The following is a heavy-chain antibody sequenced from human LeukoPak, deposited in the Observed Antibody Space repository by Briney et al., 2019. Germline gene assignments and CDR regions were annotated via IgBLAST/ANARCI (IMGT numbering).Heavy chain of an antibody. V-gene: IGHV1-2*02. CDR1: GYTFTGYY. Sequence: ASVKVSCKASGYTFTGYYMHWVRQAPGQGLEWMGWINPNSGGTNYAQKFQGRVTMTRDTSISTAYIELSRLRSDDTAVYYCATLPHPYYDFWSGYYPFDYWGQGTLVTVSS. CDR2: INPNSGGT. CDR3: ATLPHPYYDFWSGYYPFDY. D-gene: IGHD3-3*01. J-gene: IGHJ4*02.